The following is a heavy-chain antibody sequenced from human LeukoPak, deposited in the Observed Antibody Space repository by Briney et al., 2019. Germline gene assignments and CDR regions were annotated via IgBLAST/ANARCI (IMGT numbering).Heavy chain of an antibody. CDR3: TRARVPGVVIPVDY. V-gene: IGHV3-49*04. CDR2: IRSKAYGGTT. D-gene: IGHD3-3*01. CDR1: GFTFGDYA. Sequence: PGGSLRLSCTASGFTFGDYAMSWVRQAPGKGLEWVGFIRSKAYGGTTEYAASVKGRFTISRDDSKSIAYLQMNSLKTEDTAVYYCTRARVPGVVIPVDYWGQGTLVTVSP. J-gene: IGHJ4*02.